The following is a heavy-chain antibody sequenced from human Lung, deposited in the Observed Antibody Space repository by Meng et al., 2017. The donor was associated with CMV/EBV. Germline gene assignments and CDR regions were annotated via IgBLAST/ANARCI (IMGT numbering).Heavy chain of an antibody. J-gene: IGHJ5*02. V-gene: IGHV1-69*02. CDR3: ARSRNAIVVVQAASWFDP. CDR2: IIPIPGIA. Sequence: SXXETXKASGGISSSYTISWVRQPPGQGPEWMGRIIPIPGIANYAQKFQGRVTITADKSTSKAYMELSSLRSEDKAVYYCARSRNAIVVVQAASWFDPWGQEXLVTVSS. D-gene: IGHD2-2*01. CDR1: GGISSSYT.